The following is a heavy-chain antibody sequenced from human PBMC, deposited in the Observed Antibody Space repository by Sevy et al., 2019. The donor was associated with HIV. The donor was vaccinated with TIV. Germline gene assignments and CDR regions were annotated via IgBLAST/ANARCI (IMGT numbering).Heavy chain of an antibody. CDR1: GFTFSSYA. CDR2: ISGSGGST. CDR3: AKVARRIAVAGTEGGYFDY. D-gene: IGHD6-19*01. J-gene: IGHJ4*02. V-gene: IGHV3-23*01. Sequence: LSLTCAASGFTFSSYAMSWVRQAPGKGLEWVSAISGSGGSTYYGDSVKGRFTISRDNSKNTLYLQMNSLRAEDTAVYYCAKVARRIAVAGTEGGYFDYWGQGTLVTVSS.